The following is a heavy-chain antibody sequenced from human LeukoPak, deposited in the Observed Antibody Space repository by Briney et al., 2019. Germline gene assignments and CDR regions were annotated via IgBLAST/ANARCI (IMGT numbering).Heavy chain of an antibody. J-gene: IGHJ4*02. CDR1: GGSISSGSYY. D-gene: IGHD3-3*01. CDR2: IYTSGST. Sequence: PSETLSLACTVSGGSISSGSYYWSWIRQPAGKGLEWIGRIYTSGSTNYNPSLKSRVTISVDTSKNQFSLKLSSVTAADTAVYYCARATYYDLFFDYWGQGTMVTVSS. V-gene: IGHV4-61*02. CDR3: ARATYYDLFFDY.